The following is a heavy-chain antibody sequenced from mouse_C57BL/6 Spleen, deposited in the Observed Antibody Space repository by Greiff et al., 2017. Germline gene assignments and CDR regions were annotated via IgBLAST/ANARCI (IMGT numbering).Heavy chain of an antibody. CDR1: GFTFSSYT. CDR3: ASGASSYYSNYFDY. J-gene: IGHJ2*01. Sequence: EVMLVESGGGLVKPGGSLKLSCAASGFTFSSYTMSWVRQTPEKRLEWVATISGGGGNTYYPDSVKGRITISRDNAKNTLYLQMSSLRTEDTALYYCASGASSYYSNYFDYWGQGTTLTVSS. D-gene: IGHD2-5*01. CDR2: ISGGGGNT. V-gene: IGHV5-9*01.